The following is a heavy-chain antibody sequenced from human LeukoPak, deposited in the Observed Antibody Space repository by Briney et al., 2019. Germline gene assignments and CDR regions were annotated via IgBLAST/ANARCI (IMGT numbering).Heavy chain of an antibody. CDR3: ARGGITMIVVVTDDAFDI. J-gene: IGHJ3*02. CDR1: GYTFTGYY. CDR2: INPNSGGT. D-gene: IGHD3-22*01. Sequence: ASVKVSCKASGYTFTGYYMHWVRQAPGQGLEWMGWINPNSGGTNYAQEFQGRVTMTRDTSISTAYMELSRLRSDDTAVYYCARGGITMIVVVTDDAFDIWGQGTMVTVSS. V-gene: IGHV1-2*02.